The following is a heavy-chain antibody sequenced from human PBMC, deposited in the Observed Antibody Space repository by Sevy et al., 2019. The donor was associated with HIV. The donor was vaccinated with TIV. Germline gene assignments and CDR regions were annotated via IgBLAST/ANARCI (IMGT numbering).Heavy chain of an antibody. CDR3: ARGVGLDC. J-gene: IGHJ4*02. Sequence: GGSLRLCCAASGFTFSPYWMTWVRQAPGKGLEWVANIRPDGSDKYYVDSVKGRFTISRDNAKNSLYLQMNSLRADDTAMYYCARGVGLDCWGQGALVTVSS. CDR2: IRPDGSDK. V-gene: IGHV3-7*01. D-gene: IGHD1-26*01. CDR1: GFTFSPYW.